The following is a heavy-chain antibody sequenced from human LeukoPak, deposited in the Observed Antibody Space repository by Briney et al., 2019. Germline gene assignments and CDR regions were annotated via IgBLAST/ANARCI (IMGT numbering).Heavy chain of an antibody. CDR1: GYTFTSYD. CDR2: MNPNSGNT. V-gene: IGHV1-8*01. Sequence: GASVKVSCKASGYTFTSYDINWVRQAPGQGLEWMGWMNPNSGNTGYAQKFQGRVTMTRNTSISTAYMELSTLRSEDTAVYYCAKGGYGGYYFDYWGQGTLVTVS. CDR3: AKGGYGGYYFDY. D-gene: IGHD4-23*01. J-gene: IGHJ4*02.